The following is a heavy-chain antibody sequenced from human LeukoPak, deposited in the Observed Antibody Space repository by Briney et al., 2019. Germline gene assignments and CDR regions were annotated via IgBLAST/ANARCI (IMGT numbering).Heavy chain of an antibody. Sequence: PSETLSLTCTVSGGSISSGSYYCTWIRQPAGKGLEWIGRNYTSGRTNYSPSLKSRVSISVDTSKNKFSLKLSSVTAADTAVYYCARGVKWGYYDSSGYSGYDPWGQGNLVLVS. CDR1: GGSISSGSYY. D-gene: IGHD3-22*01. CDR3: ARGVKWGYYDSSGYSGYDP. V-gene: IGHV4-61*02. CDR2: NYTSGRT. J-gene: IGHJ5*02.